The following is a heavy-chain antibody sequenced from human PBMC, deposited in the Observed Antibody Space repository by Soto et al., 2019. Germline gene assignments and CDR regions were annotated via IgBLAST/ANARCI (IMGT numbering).Heavy chain of an antibody. J-gene: IGHJ4*02. CDR3: AKELYYDSSGSLGY. CDR1: GFTFSSYG. V-gene: IGHV3-30*18. Sequence: GGSLRLSCAASGFTFSSYGMHWVRQAPGKGLEWVAVISYDGSNKYYADSVKGRFTISRDNSKNTLYLQMNSLRAEDTAVYYCAKELYYDSSGSLGYWGQGTLVTVSS. CDR2: ISYDGSNK. D-gene: IGHD3-22*01.